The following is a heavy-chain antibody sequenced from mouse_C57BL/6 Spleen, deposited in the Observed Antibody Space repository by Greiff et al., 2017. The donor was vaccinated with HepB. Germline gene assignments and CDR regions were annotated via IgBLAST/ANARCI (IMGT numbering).Heavy chain of an antibody. V-gene: IGHV5-17*01. D-gene: IGHD4-1*01. CDR1: GFTFSDYG. CDR2: ISSGSSTI. J-gene: IGHJ4*01. Sequence: EVHLVESGGGLVKPGGSLKLSCAASGFTFSDYGMHWVRQAPEKGLEWVAYISSGSSTIYYADTVKGRFTISRDNAKNTLFLQMTSLRSEDTAMYYCARPWDDYAMDYWGQGTSVTVSS. CDR3: ARPWDDYAMDY.